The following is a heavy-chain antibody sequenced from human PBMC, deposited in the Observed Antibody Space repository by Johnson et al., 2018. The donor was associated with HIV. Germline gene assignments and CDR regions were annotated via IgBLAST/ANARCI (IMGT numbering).Heavy chain of an antibody. D-gene: IGHD3-16*01. CDR2: IKSKTDGGTT. CDR1: GFTFSNAW. J-gene: IGHJ3*02. V-gene: IGHV3-15*01. CDR3: ARQMFVGYHAFDI. Sequence: VQLVESGGGLVQPGGSLRLSCAASGFTFSNAWMSWVRQAPGKGLEWVGRIKSKTDGGTTDYAAPVKGRFTISRDDSKNTLYLPMSSLRAEYTAVYYCARQMFVGYHAFDIWGQGTMVTVSS.